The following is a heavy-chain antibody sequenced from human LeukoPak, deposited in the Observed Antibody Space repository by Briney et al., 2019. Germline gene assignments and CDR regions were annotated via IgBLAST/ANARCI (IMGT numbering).Heavy chain of an antibody. Sequence: GGSLRLSCAASGFTFSSYWMDWVRQAPGRGLEWVAIIKSDGSDKDYVDSVKGRFTVSKDNAKNSLYLQMNSLRAEDTAMYYCARNRGGGSGYSDYWGRGTLVTVSS. CDR2: IKSDGSDK. D-gene: IGHD3-22*01. CDR3: ARNRGGGSGYSDY. J-gene: IGHJ4*02. CDR1: GFTFSSYW. V-gene: IGHV3-7*05.